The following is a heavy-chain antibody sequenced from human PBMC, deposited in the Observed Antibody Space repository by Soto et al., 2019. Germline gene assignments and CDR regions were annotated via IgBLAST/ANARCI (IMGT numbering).Heavy chain of an antibody. CDR2: IIPIFGTA. CDR3: ARDIEQWLVGELVGGSFDP. CDR1: GGTFSSYA. Sequence: QVQLVQSGAEVKKPRSSVKVSCKASGGTFSSYAISWVRQAPGQGLEWMGGIIPIFGTANYAQKFQGRVTITADESTSTAYMELSSLRSEDTAVYYCARDIEQWLVGELVGGSFDPWGQGTLVTVSS. J-gene: IGHJ5*02. D-gene: IGHD6-19*01. V-gene: IGHV1-69*01.